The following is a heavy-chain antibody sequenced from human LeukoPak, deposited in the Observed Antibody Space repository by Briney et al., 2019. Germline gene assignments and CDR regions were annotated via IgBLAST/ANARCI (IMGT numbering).Heavy chain of an antibody. CDR2: IYYSGST. CDR1: GGSIRSYY. Sequence: SETLSLTCTVSGGSIRSYYWSWIRQHPGKGLEWIGYIYYSGSTYYNPSLKSRVMISVDTSKNQFFLELSSVTAADTAVYYCASGGTTVITRVDYWGQGTLVTVSS. CDR3: ASGGTTVITRVDY. J-gene: IGHJ4*02. D-gene: IGHD4-23*01. V-gene: IGHV4-59*06.